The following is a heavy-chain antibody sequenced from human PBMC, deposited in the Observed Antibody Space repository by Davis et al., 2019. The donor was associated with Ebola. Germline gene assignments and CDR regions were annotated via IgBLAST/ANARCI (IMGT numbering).Heavy chain of an antibody. CDR1: GFTFSSYG. J-gene: IGHJ6*04. V-gene: IGHV3-30*18. CDR3: AKGSVTIFGVAPDYYGMDV. D-gene: IGHD3-3*01. CDR2: ISYDGSNK. Sequence: GESLKISCAASGFTFSSYGMHWVRQAPGKGLAWVAVISYDGSNKYYADSVKGRFTISRDNSKNTLYLQMNSLRAEDTAVYYCAKGSVTIFGVAPDYYGMDVWAKGPRSPSPQ.